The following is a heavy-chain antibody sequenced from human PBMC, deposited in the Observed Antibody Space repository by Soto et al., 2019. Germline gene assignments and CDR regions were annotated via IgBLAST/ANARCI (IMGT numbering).Heavy chain of an antibody. CDR2: IYYSGST. D-gene: IGHD6-6*01. V-gene: IGHV4-59*01. J-gene: IGHJ6*03. CDR1: GGSISSYY. Sequence: PSETLSLTCTVSGGSISSYYWSWIRQPPGKGLEWIGYIYYSGSTNYNPSLKSRVTISVDTSKNQFSLKLSSVTAADTAVYYCARAYPSIYYYMDVWGKGTTVTVSS. CDR3: ARAYPSIYYYMDV.